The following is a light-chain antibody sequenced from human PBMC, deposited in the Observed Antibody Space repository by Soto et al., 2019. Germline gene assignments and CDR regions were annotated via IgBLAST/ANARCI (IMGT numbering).Light chain of an antibody. V-gene: IGKV1-5*01. J-gene: IGKJ2*01. CDR2: DAS. Sequence: DIQMTQSPSTLSASVGDRVTITCRASQSISSWLAWYQQKPGKAPKLLIYDASSLESGVPSRFSGSGSGTDFTLTISSLQPDDFATYYCQQYNSSSYTFGQGTKLEIK. CDR1: QSISSW. CDR3: QQYNSSSYT.